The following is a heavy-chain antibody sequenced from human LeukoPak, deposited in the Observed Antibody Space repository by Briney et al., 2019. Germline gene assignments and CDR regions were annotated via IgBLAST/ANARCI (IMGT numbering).Heavy chain of an antibody. D-gene: IGHD3-22*01. V-gene: IGHV3-7*01. Sequence: GGSLRLSCAASGFTFNSFWMSWVRQAPGKGLEWVANIKQDGNEENYVDSVKGRFTISRDNAKNSLYLQMNSLRAEDTAVYYCARDRGITYYYDSSGYTFDYWGQGTLVIVSS. CDR2: IKQDGNEE. CDR3: ARDRGITYYYDSSGYTFDY. J-gene: IGHJ4*02. CDR1: GFTFNSFW.